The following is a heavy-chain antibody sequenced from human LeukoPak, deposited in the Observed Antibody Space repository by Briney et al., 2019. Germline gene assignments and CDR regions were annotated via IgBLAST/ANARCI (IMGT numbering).Heavy chain of an antibody. D-gene: IGHD3-10*01. CDR2: IEQHGNEK. J-gene: IGHJ5*02. Sequence: GGSLRLSCSASGFTFSSYCMNWGRQAPGKGLEWVANIEQHGNEKYYMDSVKGRFTISRDNAKNSLYLEMNSLRAEDTAVYYCAGGDYYGSGSARRHWFDPWGQGTLVTVSS. CDR1: GFTFSSYC. V-gene: IGHV3-7*04. CDR3: AGGDYYGSGSARRHWFDP.